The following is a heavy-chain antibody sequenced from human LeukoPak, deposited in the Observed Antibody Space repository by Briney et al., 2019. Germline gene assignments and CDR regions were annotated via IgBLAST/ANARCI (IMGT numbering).Heavy chain of an antibody. CDR1: GFTFSSYS. CDR2: ISSSSSYI. Sequence: GGSLRLSCAASGFTFSSYSMNWVRQAPGKGLEWVSSISSSSSYIYYADSVKGRFTISRDNAKNSLYLQMNSLRAEDTAVYYCARGRQQWLVVSHYYFDYWGQGTLVTVSS. J-gene: IGHJ4*02. V-gene: IGHV3-21*01. D-gene: IGHD6-19*01. CDR3: ARGRQQWLVVSHYYFDY.